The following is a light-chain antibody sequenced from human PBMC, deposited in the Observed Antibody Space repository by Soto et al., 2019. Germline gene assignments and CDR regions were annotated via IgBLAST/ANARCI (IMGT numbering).Light chain of an antibody. CDR2: DVS. J-gene: IGKJ4*01. CDR3: QQRYDSLT. Sequence: ETVLTQSPATLSLSPGERATLSCRASQRVSSYLAWYQQKPGQAPRLLIYDVSSRATGIPARFSGSGSGTDFTLTISSLEPEDSAVYYCQQRYDSLTFGGGTKVEIE. V-gene: IGKV3-11*01. CDR1: QRVSSY.